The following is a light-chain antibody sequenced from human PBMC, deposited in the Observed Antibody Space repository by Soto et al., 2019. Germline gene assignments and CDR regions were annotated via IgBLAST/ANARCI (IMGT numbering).Light chain of an antibody. CDR2: DGF. CDR1: QSISRW. V-gene: IGKV1-5*01. J-gene: IGKJ1*01. CDR3: QQYHTSWT. Sequence: DIQMTQSPSTLSASVGDRVTITCRASQSISRWLAWYQQKPGKAPNLLIHDGFSLESGVPSRFSGSGSGTEFTLTIXXXXXDXFAAYYCQQYHTSWTFGQGTRVEI.